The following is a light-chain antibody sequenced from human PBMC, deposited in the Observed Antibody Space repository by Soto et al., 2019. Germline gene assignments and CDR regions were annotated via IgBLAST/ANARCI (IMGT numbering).Light chain of an antibody. Sequence: DIQMTQSPSSLSASVGDRVTITCRASQDISNFLAWYQQKPGKVPELLISAASTLQSGVPSRFTGSGSGTDFTLTISSLPPEDVATYYCQKYDTAPRTFGQGTKVEIK. CDR2: AAS. J-gene: IGKJ1*01. V-gene: IGKV1-27*01. CDR3: QKYDTAPRT. CDR1: QDISNF.